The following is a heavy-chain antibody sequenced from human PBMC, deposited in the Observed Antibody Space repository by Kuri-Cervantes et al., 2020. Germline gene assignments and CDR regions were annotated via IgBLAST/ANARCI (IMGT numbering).Heavy chain of an antibody. J-gene: IGHJ3*02. Sequence: GGSLRLSCTASGFTFGDYTMIWFRQAPGKGLEWVAVIWYDGSNKYYADSVKGRFTISRDNSKNTLYLQMNSLRAEDTAVYYCAKSLARYGLDAFDIWGQGTMVTVSS. V-gene: IGHV3-30*02. CDR1: GFTFGDYT. CDR2: IWYDGSNK. CDR3: AKSLARYGLDAFDI. D-gene: IGHD5-18*01.